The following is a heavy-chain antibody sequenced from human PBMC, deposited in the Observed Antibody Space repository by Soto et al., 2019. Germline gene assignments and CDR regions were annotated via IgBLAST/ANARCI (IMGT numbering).Heavy chain of an antibody. V-gene: IGHV1-69*01. CDR1: GGTFSSYA. CDR3: EVTVTTHYGMDV. CDR2: IIPIFGTA. J-gene: IGHJ6*02. Sequence: QVQLVQSGAEVKKPGSSVKVSCKASGGTFSSYAISWVRQSPGQGLEWMGGIIPIFGTANYAQKVQGRVTITADESTSTAYMELSSLRSEDTAVYYCEVTVTTHYGMDVWGQGTTVTVSS. D-gene: IGHD4-17*01.